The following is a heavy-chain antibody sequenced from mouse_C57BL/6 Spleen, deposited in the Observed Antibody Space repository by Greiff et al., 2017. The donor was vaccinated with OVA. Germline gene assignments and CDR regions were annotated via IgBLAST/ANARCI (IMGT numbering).Heavy chain of an antibody. V-gene: IGHV1-82*01. CDR2: IYPGDGDT. CDR3: ARGDGSSLWFAY. J-gene: IGHJ3*01. D-gene: IGHD1-1*01. CDR1: GYAFSSSW. Sequence: VQLVESGPELVKPGASVKISCKASGYAFSSSWMNWVKQRPGKGLEWIGRIYPGDGDTNYNGKFKGKATLTADKSSSTAYMQLSSLTSEDSAVYFCARGDGSSLWFAYWGQGTLVTVSA.